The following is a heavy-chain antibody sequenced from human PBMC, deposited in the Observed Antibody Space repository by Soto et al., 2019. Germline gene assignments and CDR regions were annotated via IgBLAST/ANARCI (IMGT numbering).Heavy chain of an antibody. CDR3: AKLGAIALAGHDFFGMDV. D-gene: IGHD6-19*01. CDR1: GFTFSSYA. V-gene: IGHV3-23*01. CDR2: IGGGGTDT. J-gene: IGHJ6*02. Sequence: EVQLLESGGDLVQPGGSLSLSCAASGFTFSSYAMSWVRQAPGKGLEWVSVIGGGGTDTYYANSVRGPFTISRDNSDNTLDLQMNSLRAEDTAVYSCAKLGAIALAGHDFFGMDVWGQGTTVSVS.